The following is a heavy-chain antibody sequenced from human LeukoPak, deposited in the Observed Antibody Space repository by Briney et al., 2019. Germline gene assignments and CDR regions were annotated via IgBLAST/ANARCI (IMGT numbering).Heavy chain of an antibody. CDR1: GASISRTTYY. CDR3: AKEPTGDRSFDS. CDR2: MFYSGYT. V-gene: IGHV4-39*07. Sequence: SETLSLTCTVSGASISRTTYYWGWFRQPPGKGLEWIATMFYSGYTYYNPSLKSRVTISIDTSENQVSLKLSFVTAADTALYYCAKEPTGDRSFDSWGQGTLVTVSS. J-gene: IGHJ4*02. D-gene: IGHD7-27*01.